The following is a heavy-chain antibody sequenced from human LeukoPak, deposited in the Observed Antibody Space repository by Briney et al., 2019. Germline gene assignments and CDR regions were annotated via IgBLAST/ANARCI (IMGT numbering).Heavy chain of an antibody. CDR2: INPNSGGT. CDR3: ARDFTIFGGVNDPLIRSH. D-gene: IGHD3-3*01. CDR1: GYTFTGFY. V-gene: IGHV1-2*02. J-gene: IGHJ4*02. Sequence: APVKVSCKASGYTFTGFYMHWVRQAPGQGLEWMGWINPNSGGTNYAQNFQGRVTMTRDTSISTAYMELSRLRSDDTAVYYCARDFTIFGGVNDPLIRSHWGQGTLVTVSS.